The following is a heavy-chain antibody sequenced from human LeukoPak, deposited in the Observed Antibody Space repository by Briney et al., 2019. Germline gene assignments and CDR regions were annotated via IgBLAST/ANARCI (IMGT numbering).Heavy chain of an antibody. CDR3: ATVVLAVDTAMDLFVFDY. J-gene: IGHJ4*02. CDR1: GYTHTELS. V-gene: IGHV1-24*01. D-gene: IGHD5-18*01. CDR2: FDPEDGET. Sequence: ASVKVSCKVSGYTHTELSMHWVRQAPGKGLEWMGGFDPEDGETIYAQKFQGRVTMTEDTSTDTAYMELSSLRSEDTAVYYCATVVLAVDTAMDLFVFDYWGQGTLVTVSS.